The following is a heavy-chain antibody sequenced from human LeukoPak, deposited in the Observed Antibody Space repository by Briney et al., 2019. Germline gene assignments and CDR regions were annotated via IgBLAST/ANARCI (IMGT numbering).Heavy chain of an antibody. CDR3: ARDGWQLVPGWYFDL. D-gene: IGHD6-6*01. V-gene: IGHV3-48*01. Sequence: GGSLRLSCAASGFTFSSYSMNWVRQAPGKGLEWVSYISSSSSTIYYADSVKGRFTISRDNAKNSLYLQMNSLRAEDTAVYYCARDGWQLVPGWYFDLWGRGTLVTVSS. CDR2: ISSSSSTI. J-gene: IGHJ2*01. CDR1: GFTFSSYS.